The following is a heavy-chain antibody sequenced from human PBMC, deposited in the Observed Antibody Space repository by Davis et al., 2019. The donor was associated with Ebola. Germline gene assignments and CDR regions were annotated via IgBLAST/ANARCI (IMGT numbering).Heavy chain of an antibody. D-gene: IGHD6-19*01. CDR1: GFTLTGYG. J-gene: IGHJ4*02. CDR2: LRFDGITK. Sequence: GESLKISCAASGFTLTGYGMQWVRQAPGKGLEWVAYLRFDGITKEYADSVRGRFTISRDNSKNTLYLQMNSLRAEDTAVYYCATTPQYSSGQNKPFDYWGQGTLVTVSS. V-gene: IGHV3-30*02. CDR3: ATTPQYSSGQNKPFDY.